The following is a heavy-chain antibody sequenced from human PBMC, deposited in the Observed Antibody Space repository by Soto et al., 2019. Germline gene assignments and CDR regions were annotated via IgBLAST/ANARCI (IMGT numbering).Heavy chain of an antibody. J-gene: IGHJ6*02. D-gene: IGHD5-12*01. CDR3: ARGKGKRWLKDPYYYYYGMDV. Sequence: QVQLVQSGAEVKKPGASVKVSCKASGYTFTSYAMHWVRQAPGQRLEWMGWINAGNGNTKYSQKFQGRVTNTRDTSAGTAYMELSSLRSEDTAVYYCARGKGKRWLKDPYYYYYGMDVWGQGTTVTVSS. V-gene: IGHV1-3*01. CDR2: INAGNGNT. CDR1: GYTFTSYA.